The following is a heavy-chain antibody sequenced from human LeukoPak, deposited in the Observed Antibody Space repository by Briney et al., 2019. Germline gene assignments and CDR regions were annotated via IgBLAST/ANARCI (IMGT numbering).Heavy chain of an antibody. D-gene: IGHD1-7*01. Sequence: PSETLSLTGSVSGGPITRGGYYWSWLRHLPGKGLEWIGYIFSSGSTSYNPSLRSRVTVSFDTSKNQFFLNLSSVTAADTAIYYCAREAWAGTLSGWFDPWGQGTLVTVSS. V-gene: IGHV4-31*03. CDR2: IFSSGST. CDR3: AREAWAGTLSGWFDP. CDR1: GGPITRGGYY. J-gene: IGHJ5*02.